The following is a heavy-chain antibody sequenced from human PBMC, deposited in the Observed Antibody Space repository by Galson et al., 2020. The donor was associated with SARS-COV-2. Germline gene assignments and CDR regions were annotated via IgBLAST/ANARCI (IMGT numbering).Heavy chain of an antibody. CDR3: TRDLGYSSSLAGY. J-gene: IGHJ4*02. CDR2: IRSKAYGGTT. D-gene: IGHD6-13*01. V-gene: IGHV3-49*03. CDR1: GFTFGDYA. Sequence: TGGSLRLSCTASGFTFGDYAMSWFRQAPGKGLEWVGFIRSKAYGGTTEYAASVKGRFTISRDDSKSIAYLQMNSLKTEDTAVYYCTRDLGYSSSLAGYWGQGTLVTVSS.